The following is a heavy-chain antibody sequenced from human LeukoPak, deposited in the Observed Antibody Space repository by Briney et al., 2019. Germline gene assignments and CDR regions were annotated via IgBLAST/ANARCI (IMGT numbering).Heavy chain of an antibody. J-gene: IGHJ4*02. CDR1: GYTFTSYY. CDR3: ATIGSGADY. CDR2: INPSGGST. D-gene: IGHD3-3*01. V-gene: IGHV1-46*01. Sequence: GASVKVSCKASGYTFTSYYMHWVRQPPGQGLEWMGIINPSGGSTSYAQKFQGRVTMTRDMSTSTVYMELSSLRSEDTAVYYCATIGSGADYWGQGTPVTVST.